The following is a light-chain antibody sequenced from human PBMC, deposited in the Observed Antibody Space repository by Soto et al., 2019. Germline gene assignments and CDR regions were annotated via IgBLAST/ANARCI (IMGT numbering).Light chain of an antibody. J-gene: IGLJ2*01. CDR3: SSYAGTYTLV. CDR2: DVT. CDR1: SSDVGTYNY. Sequence: QSALTQPRSVSGSPGQSVTISCTGTSSDVGTYNYVSWYQHHPGKAPKLMIYDVTKRPSGVPDRFSGSKSDNTASLTISGLQAEDEADYYCSSYAGTYTLVFGGGTKLTVL. V-gene: IGLV2-11*01.